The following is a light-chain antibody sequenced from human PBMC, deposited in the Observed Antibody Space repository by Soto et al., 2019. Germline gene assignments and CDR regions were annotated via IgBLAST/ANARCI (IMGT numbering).Light chain of an antibody. J-gene: IGKJ1*01. CDR2: GAS. Sequence: EIVMTQSPATLSVSPGERATLSCRASQTINNKVALYQFKDGQVPRLLIYGASTRATDIPARFSGSGSGTEFTLTISRLESEDFAVYFCQQYGRSPWTFGQGTKVDIK. CDR3: QQYGRSPWT. V-gene: IGKV3-15*01. CDR1: QTINNK.